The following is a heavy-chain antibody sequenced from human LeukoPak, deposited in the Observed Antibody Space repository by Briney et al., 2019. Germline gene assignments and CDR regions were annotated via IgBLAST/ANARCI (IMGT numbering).Heavy chain of an antibody. V-gene: IGHV3-30*18. CDR2: ISYDGSNK. J-gene: IGHJ4*02. CDR1: GFTFSSYG. CDR3: AKSPARASPARFDY. D-gene: IGHD2-2*01. Sequence: GGSLRLSCAASGFTFSSYGMHWVRQAPGKGLEWVAVISYDGSNKYYADSVKGRFTISRDNSKNTLYLQMNSLRAEDTAIYYCAKSPARASPARFDYRGQGTQVTVSS.